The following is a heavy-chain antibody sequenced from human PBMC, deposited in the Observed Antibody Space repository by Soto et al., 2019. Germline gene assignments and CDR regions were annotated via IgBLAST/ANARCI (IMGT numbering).Heavy chain of an antibody. CDR1: GFTFSSYD. CDR2: IGTAGDT. D-gene: IGHD3-10*01. CDR3: ARGRRVRGVYYYYMDV. J-gene: IGHJ6*03. Sequence: GGSLRLSCAASGFTFSSYDMHWVRQATGKGLEWVSAIGTAGDTYYPGSVKGRFTISRENAKNSLYLQMNSLRAGDTAVYYCARGRRVRGVYYYYMDVWGKGTTVTVSS. V-gene: IGHV3-13*01.